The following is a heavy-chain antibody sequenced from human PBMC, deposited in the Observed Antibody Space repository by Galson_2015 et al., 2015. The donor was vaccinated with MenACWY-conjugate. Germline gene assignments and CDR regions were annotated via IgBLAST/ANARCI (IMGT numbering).Heavy chain of an antibody. D-gene: IGHD6-6*01. CDR2: MYPGDSDS. CDR1: GYSFTSYW. V-gene: IGHV5-51*03. J-gene: IGHJ4*02. Sequence: QSGAEVKKPGESLKISCKTSGYSFTSYWIVWVRQLPGKGLELLGTMYPGDSDSRYSPPFQGQVTMSADQSINTAYLQWASLKSSDSAIYYCARRSARSHFDHWGQGTLVPVSS. CDR3: ARRSARSHFDH.